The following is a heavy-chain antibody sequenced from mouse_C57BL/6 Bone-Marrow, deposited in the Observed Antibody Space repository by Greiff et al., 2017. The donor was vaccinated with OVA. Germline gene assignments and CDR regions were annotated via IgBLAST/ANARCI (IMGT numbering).Heavy chain of an antibody. CDR2: IDPSDRYT. V-gene: IGHV1-50*01. J-gene: IGHJ1*03. D-gene: IGHD1-1*01. Sequence: QVQLQQPGAELVKPGASVKLSCKASGYTFTSYWMQWVKQRPGQGLEWIGEIDPSDRYTNYNQKFKGKATLTVDTSSSTAYMQLSSLTSEDSAVYYCARSGYYGSTWYFDVWGTGTTVTVSS. CDR1: GYTFTSYW. CDR3: ARSGYYGSTWYFDV.